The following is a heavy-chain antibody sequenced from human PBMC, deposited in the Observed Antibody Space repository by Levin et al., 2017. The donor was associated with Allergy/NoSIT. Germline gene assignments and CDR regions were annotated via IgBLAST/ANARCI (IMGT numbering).Heavy chain of an antibody. CDR3: AKATKRYCSSTSCGVPFDY. Sequence: GGSLRLSCAASGFTFDDYAMHWVRQAPGKGLEWVSGISWNSGSIGYADSVKGRFTISRDNAKNSLYLQMNSLRAEDTALYYCAKATKRYCSSTSCGVPFDYWGQGTLVTVSS. J-gene: IGHJ4*02. CDR2: ISWNSGSI. V-gene: IGHV3-9*01. CDR1: GFTFDDYA. D-gene: IGHD2-2*01.